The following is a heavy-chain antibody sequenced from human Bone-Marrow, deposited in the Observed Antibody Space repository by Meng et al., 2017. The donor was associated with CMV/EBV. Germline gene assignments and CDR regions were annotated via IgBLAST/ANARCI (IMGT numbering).Heavy chain of an antibody. Sequence: STRSTNWWSCVRQCPGKGLGWIGEFYHSGRTNYNPSLKSRVTMSVGTSKNQFSLNLTSLIAADTAVYYCARTPTLIVAEGGFYFDYWGQGTLVTVSS. CDR3: ARTPTLIVAEGGFYFDY. D-gene: IGHD1-26*01. J-gene: IGHJ4*02. CDR1: STRSTNW. V-gene: IGHV4-4*02. CDR2: FYHSGRT.